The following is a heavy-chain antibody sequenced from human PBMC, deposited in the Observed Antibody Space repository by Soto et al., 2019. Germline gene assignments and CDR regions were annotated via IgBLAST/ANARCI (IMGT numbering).Heavy chain of an antibody. CDR2: IYSSGST. V-gene: IGHV4-61*01. J-gene: IGHJ4*02. CDR1: GGSVSSDNDY. Sequence: QVQLQESGPGLVKPSETLSLTCTVSGGSVSSDNDYWSWIRQPPGQGLEWIAYIYSSGSTNYNPSLKSQVTISKDTSKNQFSLKLRSVTAADTAVYYCARSGYYEYCDSWGQGILVTASS. CDR3: ARSGYYEYCDS. D-gene: IGHD3-3*01.